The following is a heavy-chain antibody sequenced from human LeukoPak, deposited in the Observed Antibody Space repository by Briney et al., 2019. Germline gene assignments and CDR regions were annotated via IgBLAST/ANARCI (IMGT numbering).Heavy chain of an antibody. Sequence: GGSLGLSCAASGFTFSSYGMHWVRQAPGKGLEWVAVISYDGSNKYYADSVKGRFTISRDNSKNTLYLQMNSLRAEDTAVYYCAKAVSSGYSYPINYYYGMDVWGQGTTVTVSS. J-gene: IGHJ6*02. V-gene: IGHV3-30*18. CDR1: GFTFSSYG. CDR2: ISYDGSNK. CDR3: AKAVSSGYSYPINYYYGMDV. D-gene: IGHD3-22*01.